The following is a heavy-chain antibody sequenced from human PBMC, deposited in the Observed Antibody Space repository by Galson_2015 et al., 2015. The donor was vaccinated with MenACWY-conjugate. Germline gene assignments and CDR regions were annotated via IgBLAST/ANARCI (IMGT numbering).Heavy chain of an antibody. D-gene: IGHD3-16*02. CDR2: IWFDGTNK. V-gene: IGHV3-33*01. J-gene: IGHJ6*03. CDR1: GFAFNSYG. Sequence: SLRLSCAASGFAFNSYGIHWVRQPPGRGLEWVAVIWFDGTNKYYADSVKGRFTVSRDNPKNTLYLQMNSLTAEDSAVYYCARANRSNGYRNAFYYYSYMDVWGKGTTVTVSS. CDR3: ARANRSNGYRNAFYYYSYMDV.